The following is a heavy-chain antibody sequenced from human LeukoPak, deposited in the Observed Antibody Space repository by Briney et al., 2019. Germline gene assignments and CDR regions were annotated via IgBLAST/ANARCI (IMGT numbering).Heavy chain of an antibody. D-gene: IGHD6-19*01. CDR1: SDSISNSY. CDR3: ARTVHYSSGWSPTYYFDY. V-gene: IGHV4-59*01. CDR2: IYNIGNT. Sequence: PSETLSLTCNVSSDSISNSYWSWIRQPPGKGLEWIGHIYNIGNTNYNPSLKSRVTISEDTSKNQFSLKLSSVTAADTAVYYCARTVHYSSGWSPTYYFDYWGQGTLVTVSS. J-gene: IGHJ4*02.